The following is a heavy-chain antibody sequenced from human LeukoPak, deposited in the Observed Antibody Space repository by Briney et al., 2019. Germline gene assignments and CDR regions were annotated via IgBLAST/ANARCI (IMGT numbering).Heavy chain of an antibody. V-gene: IGHV4-59*01. J-gene: IGHJ3*02. CDR3: ARVEILGGWPGAFDI. D-gene: IGHD1-14*01. CDR1: GGSISSYY. Sequence: PSETLSLTCTVSGGSISSYYWSWLRQPPGKGLEWIGYIYYSGSTNYNPSLKSRVTISVDTSKNQFSLKLSSVTAADTAVYYCARVEILGGWPGAFDIWGQGTMVTVSS. CDR2: IYYSGST.